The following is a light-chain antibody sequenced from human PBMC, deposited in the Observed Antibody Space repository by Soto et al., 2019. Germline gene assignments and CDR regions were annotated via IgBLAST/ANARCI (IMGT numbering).Light chain of an antibody. Sequence: EIFLTQSPGTLSLSPGERATFSCRASQSVSSSYIAWYQQKRGQAPRRLIYGASIRATGIPDRFSGSGSGTDFTLTISRLEPEDFAVYYCQQFSSYPLTFGGGTKVDI. CDR2: GAS. J-gene: IGKJ4*01. CDR3: QQFSSYPLT. CDR1: QSVSSSY. V-gene: IGKV3-20*01.